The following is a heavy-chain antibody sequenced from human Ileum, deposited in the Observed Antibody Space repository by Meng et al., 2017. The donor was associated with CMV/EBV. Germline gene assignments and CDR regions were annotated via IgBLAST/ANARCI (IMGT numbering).Heavy chain of an antibody. J-gene: IGHJ4*02. CDR2: ISTTGSYT. CDR3: ARRGNYIDY. D-gene: IGHD1-26*01. V-gene: IGHV3-11*05. Sequence: QVQLGESGGGLVKPGGSLRVSCVVSGFTFSDYHMSWIRQAPGKGLEWLSYISTTGSYTGYADSVKGRFTISRDNSKNTLYLSMNSLRAEDTAVYYCARRGNYIDYWGQGTLVTVSS. CDR1: GFTFSDYH.